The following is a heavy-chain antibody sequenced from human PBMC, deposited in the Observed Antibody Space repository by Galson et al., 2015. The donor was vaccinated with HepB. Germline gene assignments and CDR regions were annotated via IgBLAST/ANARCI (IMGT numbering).Heavy chain of an antibody. CDR2: IDPSDSYT. J-gene: IGHJ4*02. V-gene: IGHV5-10-1*01. Sequence: QSGAEVKKPGESLRISCKGSGYSFTTYWIGWVRQMPGKGLEWMGRIDPSDSYTNYSPSFQDHVTMSVDRSISTAYLQWSSLKASDTAMYYCARLYARSSVNYYFDYWGQGTLVTVSS. D-gene: IGHD6-6*01. CDR1: GYSFTTYW. CDR3: ARLYARSSVNYYFDY.